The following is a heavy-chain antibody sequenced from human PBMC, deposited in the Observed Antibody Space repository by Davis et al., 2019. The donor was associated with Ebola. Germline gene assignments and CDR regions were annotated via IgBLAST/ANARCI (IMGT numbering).Heavy chain of an antibody. J-gene: IGHJ6*02. D-gene: IGHD5-18*01. V-gene: IGHV4-59*01. CDR2: IYYSGST. CDR1: GGSISSYY. Sequence: GSLRLSCTVSGGSISSYYWSWIRQPPGKGLEWIGYIYYSGSTNYNPSLKSRVTISVDTSKNQFSLKLSSVTAADTAVYYCARPWLDVDTAIYYYYGMDVWGQGTTVTVSS. CDR3: ARPWLDVDTAIYYYYGMDV.